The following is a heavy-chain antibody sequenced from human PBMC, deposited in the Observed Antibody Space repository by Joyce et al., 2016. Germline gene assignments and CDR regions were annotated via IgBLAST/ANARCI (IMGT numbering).Heavy chain of an antibody. V-gene: IGHV3-23*01. CDR3: GKDKEFTGYGNGWTVDH. CDR2: ICGSDDKN. CDR1: GFTFSRFG. D-gene: IGHD6-19*01. J-gene: IGHJ5*02. Sequence: EVHLLESGGGLVQPGGPLRPSCAASGFTFSRFGMSWVRRAPGKGRELDSRICGSDDKNDKAESERSRFTVSIEKSNDALYCGMKSLRAEDRAMCYCGKDKEFTGYGNGWTVDHWGQGTLVSVSS.